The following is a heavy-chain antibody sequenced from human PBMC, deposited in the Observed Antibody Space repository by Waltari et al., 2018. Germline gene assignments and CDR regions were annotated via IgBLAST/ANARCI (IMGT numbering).Heavy chain of an antibody. D-gene: IGHD1-1*01. CDR3: ARGGNDAARWFYP. CDR1: GGPFRSYY. Sequence: QVQLQESGPGLVKPSATLSLTCPVSGGPFRSYYWRWIRHAPGKGLEWIGYIYYSGSTNYNPSLKSRVTISVDTSKTQFSLKLSSVTAADTAVYYCARGGNDAARWFYPWGQGTLVTVSS. J-gene: IGHJ5*02. V-gene: IGHV4-59*12. CDR2: IYYSGST.